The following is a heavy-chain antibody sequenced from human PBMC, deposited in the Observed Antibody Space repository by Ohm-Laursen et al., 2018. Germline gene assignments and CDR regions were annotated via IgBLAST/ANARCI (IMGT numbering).Heavy chain of an antibody. J-gene: IGHJ4*02. CDR2: IYSGGSI. Sequence: SLRLSCAASGFTFTSYSMNWVRQAPGKGLEWVSVIYSGGSIYYADSVKGRFTISRDSSENTLYLQMDSLAAADTAMYYCARASGGSKSGTAVASPVYWGQGTLVTVSS. V-gene: IGHV3-53*01. CDR3: ARASGGSKSGTAVASPVY. CDR1: GFTFTSYS. D-gene: IGHD6-19*01.